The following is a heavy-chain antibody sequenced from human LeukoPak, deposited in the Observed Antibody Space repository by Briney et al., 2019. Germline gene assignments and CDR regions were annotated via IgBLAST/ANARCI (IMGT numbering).Heavy chain of an antibody. Sequence: GGSLRLSCSASGFTFSSYAMHWVRQAPGKGLEYVSATSSNGGSTYYADSVKGRFTISRDNSKNTLYLQMSSLRAEDTAVYYCVKDRIVGAPHFDYWGQGTLVTVSS. V-gene: IGHV3-64D*06. CDR1: GFTFSSYA. CDR2: TSSNGGST. J-gene: IGHJ4*02. CDR3: VKDRIVGAPHFDY. D-gene: IGHD1-26*01.